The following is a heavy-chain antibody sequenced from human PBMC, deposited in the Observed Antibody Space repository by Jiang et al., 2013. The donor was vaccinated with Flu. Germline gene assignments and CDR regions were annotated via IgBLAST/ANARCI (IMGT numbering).Heavy chain of an antibody. CDR3: ARDPDYGGKPEDY. J-gene: IGHJ4*02. CDR1: GGTFSSYA. D-gene: IGHD4-23*01. CDR2: IIPILGIA. Sequence: SGAEVKKPGSSVKVSCKASGGTFSSYAISWVRQAPGQGLEWMGRIIPILGIANYAQKFQGRVTITADKSTSTAYMELSSLRSEDTAVYYCARDPDYGGKPEDYWGQGTLVTVSS. V-gene: IGHV1-69*04.